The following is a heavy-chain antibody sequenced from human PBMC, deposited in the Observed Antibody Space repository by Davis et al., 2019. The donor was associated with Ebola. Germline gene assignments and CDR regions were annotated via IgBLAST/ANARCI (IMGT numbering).Heavy chain of an antibody. Sequence: PGGSLRLSCEASGFIFRSYVMSWVRQAPGKGLEWVSTLGLSADTYYAASVKGRFTIYRDNSKNILYLQMNSLRVEDTAIYYCVKDTSNIWFDIWGQGTMVTVSS. CDR1: GFIFRSYV. J-gene: IGHJ3*02. CDR3: VKDTSNIWFDI. CDR2: LGLSADT. V-gene: IGHV3-23*01. D-gene: IGHD1-26*01.